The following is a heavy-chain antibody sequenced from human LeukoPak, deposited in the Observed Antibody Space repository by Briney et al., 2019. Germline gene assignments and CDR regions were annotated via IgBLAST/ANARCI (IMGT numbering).Heavy chain of an antibody. D-gene: IGHD3-22*01. CDR3: ARDPSYDSSGYPNWLDP. CDR2: ISAYNGNT. CDR1: GYTFNSYG. V-gene: IGHV1-18*01. J-gene: IGHJ5*02. Sequence: ASVKVSCKASGYTFNSYGISWVRLAPGQGLEWMGWISAYNGNTNYAQKFQGRVTMTTDTSTNTAYMELRSLRSDDTAMYYCARDPSYDSSGYPNWLDPWGQGTLVTVSS.